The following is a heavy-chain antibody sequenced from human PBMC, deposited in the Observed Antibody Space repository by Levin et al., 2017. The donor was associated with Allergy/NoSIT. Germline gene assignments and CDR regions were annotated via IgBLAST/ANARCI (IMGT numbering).Heavy chain of an antibody. Sequence: PGGSLRLSCAASGFALSTSAMDWVRQAPGKGPEWVASINSDSTYIFYVDSVKGRFIISRDNAKNLVFLYMSGLRVDDTGVYFCARHLTTGAPFDHWGQGTLVTVSS. J-gene: IGHJ4*02. V-gene: IGHV3-21*06. CDR2: INSDSTYI. CDR1: GFALSTSA. CDR3: ARHLTTGAPFDH. D-gene: IGHD1-1*01.